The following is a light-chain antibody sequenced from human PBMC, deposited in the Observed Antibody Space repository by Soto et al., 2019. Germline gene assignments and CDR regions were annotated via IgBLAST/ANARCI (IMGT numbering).Light chain of an antibody. Sequence: EIVLTQSPGSLSVSPGERGSRSCRASQSVRSKVAWYQQKPGQAPRLLIYGASTRATGIPARFSGSGSGTEFTLAISSLQSEDFAAYYCQQYNNWPRTFGQGPKVDIK. CDR3: QQYNNWPRT. CDR2: GAS. J-gene: IGKJ1*01. CDR1: QSVRSK. V-gene: IGKV3-15*01.